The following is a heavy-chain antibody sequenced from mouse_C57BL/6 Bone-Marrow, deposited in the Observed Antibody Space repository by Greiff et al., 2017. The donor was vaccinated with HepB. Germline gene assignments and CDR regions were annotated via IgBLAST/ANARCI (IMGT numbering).Heavy chain of an antibody. CDR3: ARTHYYGSTLTGAMDY. V-gene: IGHV1-26*01. CDR1: GYTFTDYY. J-gene: IGHJ4*01. D-gene: IGHD1-1*01. Sequence: EVQLQQSGPELVKPGASVKISCKASGYTFTDYYMNWVKQSHGKSLEWIGDINPNNGGTSYNQKFKGKATLTVDKSSSTAYMELRSLTSEDSAVYYCARTHYYGSTLTGAMDYWGQGTSVTVSS. CDR2: INPNNGGT.